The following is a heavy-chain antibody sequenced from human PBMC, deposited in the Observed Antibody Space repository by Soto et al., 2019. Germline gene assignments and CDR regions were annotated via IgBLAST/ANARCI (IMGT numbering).Heavy chain of an antibody. CDR3: ARHQHQGIAAAGFDY. D-gene: IGHD6-13*01. CDR2: IYYSGST. V-gene: IGHV4-39*01. CDR1: GGSISSSSYY. J-gene: IGHJ4*02. Sequence: QLQLQESGPGLVKPSETLSLTCTVSGGSISSSSYYWGWIRQPPGKGLEWIGSIYYSGSTYYNPSLKSRVTISVHTSKNQFSLKLSSVTAADTAVYYCARHQHQGIAAAGFDYWGQGTLVTVSS.